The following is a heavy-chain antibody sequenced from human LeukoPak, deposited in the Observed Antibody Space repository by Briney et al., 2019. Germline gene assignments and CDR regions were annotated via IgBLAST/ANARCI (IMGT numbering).Heavy chain of an antibody. CDR1: GGSFSGYY. CDR3: ARSLRAAYYYYYYMDV. CDR2: INHSGST. Sequence: PSETLSLTCAVYGGSFSGYYWSWIRQPPGKGLEWIGEINHSGSTNYNPSLKSRVTISVDTSKNQFSLKLSSVTAADTAVYYCARSLRAAYYYYYYMDVWGKGTTVTVSS. J-gene: IGHJ6*03. V-gene: IGHV4-34*01. D-gene: IGHD6-13*01.